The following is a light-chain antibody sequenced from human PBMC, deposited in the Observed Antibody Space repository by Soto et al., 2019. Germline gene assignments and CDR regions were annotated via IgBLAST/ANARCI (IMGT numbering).Light chain of an antibody. V-gene: IGLV2-11*01. J-gene: IGLJ1*01. Sequence: QSALTQPPSASGSPGQSVTISCTGTSSDVGGYNYVSWYQLHPGKAPKLMIYDVTKRPSGVPDRFSGSKSGNTASLTISGLQAEDEADYYCCSYAGSYLLYVFGTGTKLTVL. CDR2: DVT. CDR3: CSYAGSYLLYV. CDR1: SSDVGGYNY.